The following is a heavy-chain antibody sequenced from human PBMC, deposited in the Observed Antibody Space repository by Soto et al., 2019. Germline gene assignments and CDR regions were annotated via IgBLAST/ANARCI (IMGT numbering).Heavy chain of an antibody. CDR1: GYTFTSYG. CDR3: AREGVGYCSSTSCYALAWFYP. D-gene: IGHD2-2*01. CDR2: ISAYNGNT. J-gene: IGHJ5*02. V-gene: IGHV1-18*01. Sequence: GASVKVACKASGYTFTSYGISWVRQAPGQGLEWMGWISAYNGNTNYAQKLQGRVTMTTDTSTSTAYMELRSLRSDDTAVYYCAREGVGYCSSTSCYALAWFYPWGQGTLVTVSS.